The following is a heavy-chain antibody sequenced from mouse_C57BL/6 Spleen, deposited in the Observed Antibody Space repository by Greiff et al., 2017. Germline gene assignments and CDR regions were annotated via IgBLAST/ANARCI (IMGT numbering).Heavy chain of an antibody. V-gene: IGHV6-3*01. J-gene: IGHJ3*01. CDR2: IRLKSDNYAT. D-gene: IGHD2-10*01. Sequence: EVMLVESGGGLVQPGGSMTLSCVASGFTFSNYWMNWVRQSPEKGLEWVAQIRLKSDNYATHYAESVKGRFTISRDDSKSSVYLQMNNLRAEDTGIYYCTSYYPFAYWGQGTLVTVSA. CDR3: TSYYPFAY. CDR1: GFTFSNYW.